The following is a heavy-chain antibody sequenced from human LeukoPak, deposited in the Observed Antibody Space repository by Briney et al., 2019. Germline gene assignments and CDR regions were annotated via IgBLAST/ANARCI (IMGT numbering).Heavy chain of an antibody. D-gene: IGHD1-26*01. CDR1: GFTFSMYA. J-gene: IGHJ4*02. CDR3: ARDLSVGAKPDLGFDY. V-gene: IGHV3-30*07. Sequence: HPGRSLRLSCAASGFTFSMYALHWVRQAPGKGLEWVALISYDGSNADYVDSVKGRFTISRDNAKNSLYLQMNSLRAEDTAVYYCARDLSVGAKPDLGFDYWGQGSLVTVSS. CDR2: ISYDGSNA.